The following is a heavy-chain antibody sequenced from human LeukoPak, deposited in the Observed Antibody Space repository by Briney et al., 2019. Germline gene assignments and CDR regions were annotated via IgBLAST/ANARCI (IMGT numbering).Heavy chain of an antibody. CDR2: IYYSGST. V-gene: IGHV4-39*01. J-gene: IGHJ4*02. Sequence: SETLSLTCTVSGGSISSSSYYWGWIRQPPGKGLEWIGGIYYSGSTYYNPSLKSRVTISVDTSKNQFSLKLSSVTAAGTAVYYCARRSSNWYYFDYWGQGTLVTVSS. CDR3: ARRSSNWYYFDY. D-gene: IGHD6-13*01. CDR1: GGSISSSSYY.